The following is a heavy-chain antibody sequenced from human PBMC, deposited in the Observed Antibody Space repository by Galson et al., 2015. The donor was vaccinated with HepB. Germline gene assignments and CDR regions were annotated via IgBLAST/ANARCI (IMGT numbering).Heavy chain of an antibody. D-gene: IGHD6-19*01. CDR1: GFTFSNYG. Sequence: SLRLSCAASGFTFSNYGMHWVRQAPGKGLEWVAVISYDGSNKYYADSVKGRFTISRDNSKNTLYRQMNSLRAEDNALYYCAKDPYLYSALAGTMAGFDYWGQGTLVTVSS. V-gene: IGHV3-30*18. CDR3: AKDPYLYSALAGTMAGFDY. CDR2: ISYDGSNK. J-gene: IGHJ4*02.